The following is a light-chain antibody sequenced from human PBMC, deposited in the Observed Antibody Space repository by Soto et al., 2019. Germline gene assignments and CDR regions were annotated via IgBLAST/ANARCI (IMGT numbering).Light chain of an antibody. Sequence: EIVLTQYPDTLSLSPGERATLSCRASQSVSGYLGWYQQKPGQAPRLLIYDASNRAYGVPARFRGSGSETNFTLTIASLEPEDFAVYYRQQRSNWPYLTFGGGTRG. CDR3: QQRSNWPYLT. CDR2: DAS. J-gene: IGKJ4*01. V-gene: IGKV3-11*01. CDR1: QSVSGY.